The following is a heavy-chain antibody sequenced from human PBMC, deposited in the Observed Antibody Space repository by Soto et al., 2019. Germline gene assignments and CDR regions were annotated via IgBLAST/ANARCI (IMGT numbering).Heavy chain of an antibody. V-gene: IGHV4-39*01. J-gene: IGHJ6*03. CDR3: ARGGGYSYGRYYYMDV. CDR1: GGSISSSSYY. CDR2: IYYSGST. Sequence: QLQLQESGPGLVKPSETLSLTCTVSGGSISSSSYYWGWIRQPPGKGLEWIGSIYYSGSTYYNPSLKSRVTISVDTSKNQFSLKLSSVTAADTAVYYCARGGGYSYGRYYYMDVWGKGTTVTVSS. D-gene: IGHD5-18*01.